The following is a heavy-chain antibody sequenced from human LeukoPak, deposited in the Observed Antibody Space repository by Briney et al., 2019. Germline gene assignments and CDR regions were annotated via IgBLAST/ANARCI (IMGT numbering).Heavy chain of an antibody. CDR2: IWYDGSNK. J-gene: IGHJ4*02. CDR1: GFTFRKYD. V-gene: IGHV3-33*01. D-gene: IGHD2-8*01. CDR3: ARDPGGVVYFDY. Sequence: PAGGSLKLSCGMAGFTFRKYDKPWVRQAPGKGPEWVAVIWYDGSNKYYADSVKGRFTISRDNSKNTLYLQMNTLRAEDTAVYYCARDPGGVVYFDYWGQGTLVTVSS.